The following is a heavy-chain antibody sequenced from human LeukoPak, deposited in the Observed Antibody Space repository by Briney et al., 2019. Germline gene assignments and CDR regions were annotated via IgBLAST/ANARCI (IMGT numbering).Heavy chain of an antibody. CDR1: GGTFTSYA. V-gene: IGHV1-69*05. CDR3: AREGYRRDGYNPPSPLYYYGC. J-gene: IGHJ4*02. Sequence: GSSVKVSCKASGGTFTSYAISWVRQAPGQGLEWMCGIIPIFGTANYAQKFQGRVTITTDESTSTAYMELSSLRSEDTAVYYCAREGYRRDGYNPPSPLYYYGCWGQGALVTVSS. D-gene: IGHD5-24*01. CDR2: IIPIFGTA.